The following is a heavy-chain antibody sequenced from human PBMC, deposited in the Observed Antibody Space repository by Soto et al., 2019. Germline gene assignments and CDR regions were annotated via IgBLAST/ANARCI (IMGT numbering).Heavy chain of an antibody. CDR3: AKAKFWWYNWNYPFDY. D-gene: IGHD1-7*01. CDR1: GFTFSSYG. CDR2: ISYDGSNK. J-gene: IGHJ4*02. V-gene: IGHV3-30*18. Sequence: SLRLSCAASGFTFSSYGMHWVRQAPGKGLEWVAVISYDGSNKYYADSVKGRFTISRDNSKNTLYLQMNSLRAEDTAVYYCAKAKFWWYNWNYPFDYWGQGTLVTVSS.